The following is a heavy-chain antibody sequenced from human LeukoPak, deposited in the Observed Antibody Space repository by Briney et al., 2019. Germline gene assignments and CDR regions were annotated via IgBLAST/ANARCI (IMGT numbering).Heavy chain of an antibody. Sequence: GGSLRLSCAASGFTFSDVYMSWIRQAPGKGLEWVSYVSSSGSSTKYADSVKGRFTISRDNAKNSLYLQMNSLRVEDTAVYYCARDRGRVAGEYFDYWGQGTLVTVSS. CDR3: ARDRGRVAGEYFDY. D-gene: IGHD6-19*01. J-gene: IGHJ4*02. CDR2: VSSSGSST. CDR1: GFTFSDVY. V-gene: IGHV3-11*06.